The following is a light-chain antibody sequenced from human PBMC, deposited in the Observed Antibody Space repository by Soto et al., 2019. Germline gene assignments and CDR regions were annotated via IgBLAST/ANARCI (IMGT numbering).Light chain of an antibody. Sequence: EIVLTQSPATLSLSPGERATLSCRASQSVSSYLAWYQQKPGQAPRLLFYDASNRATDIPARFSGSGSGTDFTLTISSLAPEDFAIYNCQQRSNWPPVTFGGGTKVEIK. V-gene: IGKV3-11*01. CDR1: QSVSSY. CDR3: QQRSNWPPVT. J-gene: IGKJ4*01. CDR2: DAS.